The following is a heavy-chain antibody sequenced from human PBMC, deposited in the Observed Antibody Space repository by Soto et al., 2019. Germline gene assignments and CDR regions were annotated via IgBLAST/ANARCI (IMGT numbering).Heavy chain of an antibody. CDR2: NTPGGRA. Sequence: QVQLQQRGAGLLKPSETLSLTCVVYGGSLSGYYWSWIRQLPGKGLEWMGENTPGGRATYHPSLRRRAAISLDASKNQISLDLDTVSVADTAIYYCVRGGGWRWTTAWGQGTLATVSS. CDR3: VRGGGWRWTTA. V-gene: IGHV4-34*01. CDR1: GGSLSGYY. J-gene: IGHJ4*02. D-gene: IGHD3-3*01.